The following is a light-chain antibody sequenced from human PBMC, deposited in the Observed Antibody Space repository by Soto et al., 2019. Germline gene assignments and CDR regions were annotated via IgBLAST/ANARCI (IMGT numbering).Light chain of an antibody. V-gene: IGLV7-46*01. J-gene: IGLJ3*02. CDR2: DTG. CDR1: TGAVTSGLF. Sequence: QAVVTQEPSLTVSPGGTVTLTCGSSTGAVTSGLFPYWFRQTPGQAPRALIYDTGNKYSWTPARFSGSLLGGKAALTLSGPQPEDEADYYCLLSYSGNRVFGGGTKVTVL. CDR3: LLSYSGNRV.